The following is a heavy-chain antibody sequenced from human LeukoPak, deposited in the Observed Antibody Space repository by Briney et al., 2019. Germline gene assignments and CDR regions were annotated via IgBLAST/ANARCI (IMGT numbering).Heavy chain of an antibody. V-gene: IGHV3-11*03. J-gene: IGHJ4*02. D-gene: IGHD3-22*01. CDR2: ISGSGSYT. Sequence: PGGSLRLSCVASGFTFSHYYMSWIRQAPGKGLEWVSDISGSGSYTNSPDSVKGRLTISRDNTMTSLYLEMNSLRAEDTAIYYCAKTPKEKTMPVVVRKDALDHFDYWGQGTLVTVSS. CDR3: AKTPKEKTMPVVVRKDALDHFDY. CDR1: GFTFSHYY.